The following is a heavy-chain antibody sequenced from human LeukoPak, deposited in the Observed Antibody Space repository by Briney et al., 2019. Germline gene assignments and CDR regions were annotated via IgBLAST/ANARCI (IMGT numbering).Heavy chain of an antibody. Sequence: GGSLRLSCAASGFTFSSYAMHWVRQPQGKGLEYVSGINSNGGSTYYTNSVKGRFTISRDNSKNTLYLQMGSLRAEDMAVYYCARRWPARDTVMVSTMIKWYFDLWGRGTLVTVSS. J-gene: IGHJ2*01. CDR2: INSNGGST. CDR1: GFTFSSYA. CDR3: ARRWPARDTVMVSTMIKWYFDL. V-gene: IGHV3-64*01. D-gene: IGHD5-18*01.